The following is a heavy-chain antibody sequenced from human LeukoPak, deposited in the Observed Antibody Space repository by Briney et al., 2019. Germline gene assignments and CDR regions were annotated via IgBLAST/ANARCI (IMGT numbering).Heavy chain of an antibody. J-gene: IGHJ4*02. CDR2: ISAYNGNT. D-gene: IGHD6-19*01. CDR1: GYTFTSYG. Sequence: SVKVSCKASGYTFTSYGISWVRQAPGQGLEWMGWISAYNGNTNYAQKLQGRVTMTTDTSTSTAYMELRSLRSDDTAVYYCARVLEQWLVPEDYYFDYWGQGTLVTVSS. V-gene: IGHV1-18*01. CDR3: ARVLEQWLVPEDYYFDY.